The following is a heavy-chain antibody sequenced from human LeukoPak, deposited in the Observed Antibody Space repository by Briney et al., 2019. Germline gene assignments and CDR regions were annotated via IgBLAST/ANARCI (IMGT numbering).Heavy chain of an antibody. CDR2: ISGSGGST. CDR1: GFTFSSYA. Sequence: GGSLRLSCAASGFTFSSYAMSWVRQAPGKGLEWVSAISGSGGSTYYADSVKGRFTISRDNSKNTLYLQMNSLRAEDTAVYYCAKVGGEWGIAVAQFDYWGQGTLVTVSS. J-gene: IGHJ4*02. D-gene: IGHD6-19*01. CDR3: AKVGGEWGIAVAQFDY. V-gene: IGHV3-23*01.